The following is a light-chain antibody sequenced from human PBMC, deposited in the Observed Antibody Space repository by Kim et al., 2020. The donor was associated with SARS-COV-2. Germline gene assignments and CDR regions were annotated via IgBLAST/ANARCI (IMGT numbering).Light chain of an antibody. CDR2: RNN. CDR1: SNFGSNY. J-gene: IGLJ3*02. V-gene: IGLV1-47*01. Sequence: QSVLTQPPSASGTPGQRVTISCSGSSNFGSNYVYWYQQLPGTAPKLLIYRNNQRPSGVPDRFSGSKSGTSASLAISGLRSEDEADYYCAAWDDTLSGWVFGGGTQLTVL. CDR3: AAWDDTLSGWV.